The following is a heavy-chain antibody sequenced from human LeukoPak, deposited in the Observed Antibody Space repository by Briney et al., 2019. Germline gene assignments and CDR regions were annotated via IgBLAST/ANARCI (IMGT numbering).Heavy chain of an antibody. V-gene: IGHV3-21*04. CDR1: GFTVSSNY. D-gene: IGHD3-9*01. CDR3: AREINILTGYYLYNWFDP. Sequence: GGSLRLSCAASGFTVSSNYMSWVRQAPGKGLEWVSSISSSSSYIYYADSVKGRFTISRDNAKNSLYLQMNSLRAEDTAVYYCAREINILTGYYLYNWFDPWGQGTLVTVSS. J-gene: IGHJ5*02. CDR2: ISSSSSYI.